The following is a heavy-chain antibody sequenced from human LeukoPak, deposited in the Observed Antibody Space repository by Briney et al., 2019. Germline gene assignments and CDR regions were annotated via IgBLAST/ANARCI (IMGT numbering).Heavy chain of an antibody. D-gene: IGHD6-19*01. J-gene: IGHJ4*02. CDR2: INPSGGST. Sequence: ASVKVSCKSSGYTFTSYGISWVRQAPGQGLGWMGIINPSGGSTSYAQKFQGRVTMTRDTYTSTVYMELSSLRSEDTAVYYCARDIRPWLGLFDYWGQGTLVTVSS. CDR1: GYTFTSYG. V-gene: IGHV1-46*01. CDR3: ARDIRPWLGLFDY.